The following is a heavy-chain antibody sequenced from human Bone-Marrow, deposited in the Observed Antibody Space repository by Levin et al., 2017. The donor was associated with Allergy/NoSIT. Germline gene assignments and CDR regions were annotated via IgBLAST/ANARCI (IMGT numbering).Heavy chain of an antibody. CDR2: TSGGGGSP. J-gene: IGHJ4*02. V-gene: IGHV3-23*01. Sequence: GESLKISCTASGFIFSNYDITWVRQAPGKGLEWVSGTSGGGGSPYYADSVKGRFTTTGDKSQNTVYLQMNDLRVEDTAIYYCAKEKWLQYGAPVDYWGQGTLVTVSS. CDR3: AKEKWLQYGAPVDY. D-gene: IGHD5-24*01. CDR1: GFIFSNYD.